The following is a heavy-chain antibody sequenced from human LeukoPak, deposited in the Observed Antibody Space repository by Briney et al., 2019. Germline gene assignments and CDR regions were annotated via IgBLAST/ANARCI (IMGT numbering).Heavy chain of an antibody. CDR2: IYYSGST. CDR3: ARDRYNWNYPGIMDYYYYGMDV. CDR1: GGSISSGGYY. V-gene: IGHV4-31*03. J-gene: IGHJ6*02. D-gene: IGHD1-7*01. Sequence: SETLSLTCTVSGGSISSGGYYWSWIRQHPGKGLEWIGYIYYSGSTYYNPSLKSRVTISVGTSKNQFSLKLSSVTAADTAVYYCARDRYNWNYPGIMDYYYYGMDVWGQGTTVTVSS.